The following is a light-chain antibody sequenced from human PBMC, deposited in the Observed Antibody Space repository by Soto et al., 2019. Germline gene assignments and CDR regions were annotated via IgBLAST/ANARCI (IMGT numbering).Light chain of an antibody. V-gene: IGKV3-20*01. CDR1: QSVSRSY. CDR2: GAS. J-gene: IGKJ1*01. CDR3: QQYGGSPWT. Sequence: EIVLTQSPGTLSLSPGERATLSCRASQSVSRSYLAWYQQKPGQAPRLLIYGASSRAIGIPDRYSGSGSGTDFKLTISRLDPEDFAVYYCQQYGGSPWTFGQGTKVEIK.